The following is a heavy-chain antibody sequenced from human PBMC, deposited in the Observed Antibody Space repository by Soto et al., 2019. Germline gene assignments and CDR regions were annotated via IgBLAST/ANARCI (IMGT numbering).Heavy chain of an antibody. CDR3: ARLYYDFWSGYPDY. J-gene: IGHJ4*02. CDR1: GGSISSSSYY. Sequence: QLQLQESGPGLVKPSETLSLTCTVSGGSISSSSYYWGWIRQPPGKGLEWIGSIYYSGSTYYNPSLKSRVTISVDTSKNQFSLKLSSVTAADTAVYYCARLYYDFWSGYPDYWGQGTLVTVSS. V-gene: IGHV4-39*01. CDR2: IYYSGST. D-gene: IGHD3-3*01.